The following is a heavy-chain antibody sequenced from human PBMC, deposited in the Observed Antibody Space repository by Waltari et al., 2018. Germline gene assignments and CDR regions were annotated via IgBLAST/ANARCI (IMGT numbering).Heavy chain of an antibody. Sequence: QVQLQESGPGLVKPSETLSLTCTVSGYSISSGYYWGWIRQPPGKGLAWIGSIYHSGSTYYNPSLKGRGTISVDTSKNQFSLKLSSVTAADTAVYYGARGGQDCSSTSCFYYYYYYYMDVWGKGTTVTVSS. V-gene: IGHV4-38-2*02. CDR1: GYSISSGYY. D-gene: IGHD2-2*01. CDR3: ARGGQDCSSTSCFYYYYYYYMDV. CDR2: IYHSGST. J-gene: IGHJ6*03.